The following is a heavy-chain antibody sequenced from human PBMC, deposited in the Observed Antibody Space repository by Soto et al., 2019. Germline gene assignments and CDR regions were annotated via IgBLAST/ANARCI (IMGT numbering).Heavy chain of an antibody. Sequence: QVQLVQSGAEVKKPGASVKVSCKASGYTFTSYGISWVRQAPGQGLEWMGWISAYNGNTNYAQKLQGRVTMTTDTPTSTAYRELRGLRSDDTAVYYCARARRWLPKTDFDYWGQGTLVPVSS. CDR2: ISAYNGNT. CDR1: GYTFTSYG. J-gene: IGHJ4*02. CDR3: ARARRWLPKTDFDY. D-gene: IGHD6-19*01. V-gene: IGHV1-18*01.